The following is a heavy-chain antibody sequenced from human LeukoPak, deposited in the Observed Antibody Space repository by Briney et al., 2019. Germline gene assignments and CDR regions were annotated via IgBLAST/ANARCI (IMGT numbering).Heavy chain of an antibody. CDR3: AVRTGDSLDY. J-gene: IGHJ4*02. Sequence: ASVKVSCKASGYTFTGYYIHWVRQAPGQGLEWMGWINPNSGGTSYAQKFQGRVTMTRDTSISTAYMELSRLRSDDTAVFYCAVRTGDSLDYWGQGTLVTVSS. CDR1: GYTFTGYY. CDR2: INPNSGGT. V-gene: IGHV1-2*02. D-gene: IGHD2-21*02.